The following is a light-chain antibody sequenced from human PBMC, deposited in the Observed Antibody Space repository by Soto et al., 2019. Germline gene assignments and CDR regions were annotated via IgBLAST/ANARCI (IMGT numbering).Light chain of an antibody. Sequence: VLKQSPCTVSLSPGERDTLHCRASQSVSSSQLAWYQQKPGQAPRLLMYGASSRATGIPDRLSGSGSGTDLTLTISRLQPEDFAVYYCQQYGSSPISFGQGTRLEI. CDR1: QSVSSSQ. CDR3: QQYGSSPIS. V-gene: IGKV3-20*01. J-gene: IGKJ5*01. CDR2: GAS.